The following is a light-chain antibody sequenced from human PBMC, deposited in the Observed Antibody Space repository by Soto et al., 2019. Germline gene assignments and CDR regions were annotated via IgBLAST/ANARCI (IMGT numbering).Light chain of an antibody. V-gene: IGKV1-17*01. CDR3: QQHYTNSPP. Sequence: IQLTQSPATLSASVGDRVTITCRAGQCISSALGWYQQKPGEAPKRLSYGASSLRSSGPSGFSGRGSGTEFSLTIISLLPSDFSADYYQQHYTNSPPFGHGTKVDI. CDR2: GAS. CDR1: QCISSA. J-gene: IGKJ3*01.